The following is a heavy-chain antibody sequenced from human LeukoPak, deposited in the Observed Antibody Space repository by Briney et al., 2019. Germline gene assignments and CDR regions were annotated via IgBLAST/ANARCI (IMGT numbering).Heavy chain of an antibody. CDR3: ARDQTYSGSGIYTYFDY. J-gene: IGHJ4*02. CDR2: IYYSGST. D-gene: IGHD3-10*01. V-gene: IGHV4-61*01. CDR1: GGSISSGSYY. Sequence: SETLSLTCTVSGGSISSGSYYWSWIRQPPGKGLEWIGYIYYSGSTNYNPSLKSRVTISVDTSKNQFSLKLSSVTAADTAVYYCARDQTYSGSGIYTYFDYWGQGILVTVSS.